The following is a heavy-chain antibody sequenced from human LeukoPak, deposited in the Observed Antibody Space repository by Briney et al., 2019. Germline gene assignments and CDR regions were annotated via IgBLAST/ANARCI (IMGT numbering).Heavy chain of an antibody. CDR3: ARVLFNSGYDY. J-gene: IGHJ4*02. V-gene: IGHV1-2*02. CDR2: INPNSGGT. D-gene: IGHD3-9*01. Sequence: ASVKVSCKASGYTFTGAYMHWVRQAPGQGLEWMGWINPNSGGTQFAQKFQGRVTMTRDTSISTAYMELDRPSSDDTAVYYCARVLFNSGYDYWGQGTLVTVSS. CDR1: GYTFTGAY.